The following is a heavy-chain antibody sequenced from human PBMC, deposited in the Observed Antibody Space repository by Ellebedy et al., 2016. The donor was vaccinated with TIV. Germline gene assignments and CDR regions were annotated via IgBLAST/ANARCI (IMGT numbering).Heavy chain of an antibody. V-gene: IGHV1-24*01. D-gene: IGHD5-24*01. Sequence: AASVKVSCKVSGYTLTELSMHWVRQAPGKGLEWMGGFDPEDGETIYAQKFQGRVTMTEDTSTDTAYMELSRLRSDDTADYYCARQEMATIGDSFDIWGQGTMVTVSS. CDR3: ARQEMATIGDSFDI. CDR1: GYTLTELS. J-gene: IGHJ3*02. CDR2: FDPEDGET.